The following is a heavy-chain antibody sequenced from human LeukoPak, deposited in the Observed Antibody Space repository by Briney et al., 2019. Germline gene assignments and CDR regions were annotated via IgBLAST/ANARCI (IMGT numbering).Heavy chain of an antibody. D-gene: IGHD3-10*01. J-gene: IGHJ3*02. Sequence: SETLSLTCTVSGGSISSYYWSWIRQPPGKGLEWIGYIYYSGNTNYNPSLKSRVTISVDTSKNQFTPKLSSVTAADTAVYYCARQSPLVRAFDIWGQGTMVTVSS. CDR1: GGSISSYY. V-gene: IGHV4-59*08. CDR2: IYYSGNT. CDR3: ARQSPLVRAFDI.